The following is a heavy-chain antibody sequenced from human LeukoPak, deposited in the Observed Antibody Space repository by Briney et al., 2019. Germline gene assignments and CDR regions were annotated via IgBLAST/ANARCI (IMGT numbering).Heavy chain of an antibody. Sequence: GRSLRLSCAVSGFTLSSYGVHGVRQAPGKGLEWVAVISFDGSNKYYADSVKGRFTISRDNSKNTLFLQMNSLRAEDTAVYYCAKDRITWLVRGYFDYWGQGTLVTVSS. CDR1: GFTLSSYG. CDR3: AKDRITWLVRGYFDY. J-gene: IGHJ4*02. V-gene: IGHV3-30*18. D-gene: IGHD6-19*01. CDR2: ISFDGSNK.